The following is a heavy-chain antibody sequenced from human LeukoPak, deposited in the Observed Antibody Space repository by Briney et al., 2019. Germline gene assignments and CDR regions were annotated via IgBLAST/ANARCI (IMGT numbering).Heavy chain of an antibody. CDR1: GGSISSSSYY. Sequence: SETLSLTCTVSGGSISSSSYYWGWIRQPPGKGLEWIGSIYYSGSTYYNPSLKSRVTISVDTSKNQFSLKLSSVTAADTAVYYCAREGPGGDAFDIWGQGTMVTVSS. J-gene: IGHJ3*02. V-gene: IGHV4-39*07. D-gene: IGHD3-16*01. CDR2: IYYSGST. CDR3: AREGPGGDAFDI.